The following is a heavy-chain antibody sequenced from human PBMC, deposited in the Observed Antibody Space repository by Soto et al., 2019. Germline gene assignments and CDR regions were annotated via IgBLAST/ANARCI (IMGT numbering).Heavy chain of an antibody. CDR1: GGSFSGYY. J-gene: IGHJ3*02. V-gene: IGHV4-34*01. CDR3: ARVRCRSSCLTWGGDAFDI. D-gene: IGHD6-13*01. CDR2: INHSGST. Sequence: PSETLSLTCAVYGGSFSGYYWSWIRQPPGKGLEWIGEINHSGSTNYNPSLKSRVTISVDTSKNQFSLKLSSVTAADTAVYYCARVRCRSSCLTWGGDAFDIWGQGTMVTVSS.